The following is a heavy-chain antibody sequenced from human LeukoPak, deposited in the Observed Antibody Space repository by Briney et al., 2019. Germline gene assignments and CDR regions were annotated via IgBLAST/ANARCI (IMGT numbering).Heavy chain of an antibody. D-gene: IGHD5-18*01. J-gene: IGHJ4*02. Sequence: ASVKVSCKASGYTFTGYYMHWVRQAPGQGLEWMGWNNTNSGGTNYAQKFQGRVTMTRDTSISTAYMELSRLRSDDTAVYYCASVGDSYGFDYWGQGTLVTVSS. CDR3: ASVGDSYGFDY. CDR2: NNTNSGGT. CDR1: GYTFTGYY. V-gene: IGHV1-2*02.